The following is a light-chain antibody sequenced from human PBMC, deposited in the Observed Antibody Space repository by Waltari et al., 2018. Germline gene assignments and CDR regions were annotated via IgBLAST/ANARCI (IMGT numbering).Light chain of an antibody. CDR3: QQRKFWPPIT. Sequence: EIVLTQSPATLSLSPGERATLSCSASQSVDIYLAWYQQKSCQAPRLLIYDASNRATGIPARFSGSGSGTDFTLTISSLEPEDFAVYYCQQRKFWPPITFGQGTRLEIK. J-gene: IGKJ5*01. CDR2: DAS. V-gene: IGKV3-11*01. CDR1: QSVDIY.